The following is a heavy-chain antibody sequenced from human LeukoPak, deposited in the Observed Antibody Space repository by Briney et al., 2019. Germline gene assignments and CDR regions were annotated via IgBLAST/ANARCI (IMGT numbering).Heavy chain of an antibody. CDR1: GGTFSSYA. Sequence: GASVKVSCKASGGTFSSYAISWVRQAPGQGLEWMGGIIPIFGTANYAQKFQGRVTMTRNTSISTAYMELSSLRPEDTAVYYCARGQILPEWLLLISAGHYYYGMDVWGQGTTVTVSS. D-gene: IGHD3-3*01. CDR2: IIPIFGTA. J-gene: IGHJ6*02. CDR3: ARGQILPEWLLLISAGHYYYGMDV. V-gene: IGHV1-69*05.